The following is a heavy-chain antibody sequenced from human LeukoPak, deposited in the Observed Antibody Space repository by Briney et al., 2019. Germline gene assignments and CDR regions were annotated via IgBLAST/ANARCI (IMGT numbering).Heavy chain of an antibody. CDR2: ISSSGSYI. CDR1: GFTFSSYE. D-gene: IGHD1-14*01. J-gene: IGHJ6*03. CDR3: ARVGPWVNPDYYYYYMDV. Sequence: GGSLRLSCAASGFTFSSYEMNWVRQAPGKGLEWVSSISSSGSYIYYADSVKGRFTISRDNAKNSLYLQMNSLRDEDTAVYYCARVGPWVNPDYYYYYMDVWGKGTTVTVSS. V-gene: IGHV3-21*01.